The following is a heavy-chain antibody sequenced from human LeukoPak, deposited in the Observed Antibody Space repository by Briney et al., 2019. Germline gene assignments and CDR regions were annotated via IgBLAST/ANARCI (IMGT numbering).Heavy chain of an antibody. CDR1: GFTVSSNY. CDR2: IYSGGST. D-gene: IGHD6-13*01. V-gene: IGHV3-66*01. CDR3: ARESSIAAAGTRYA. Sequence: GSLRLSCAASGFTVSSNYMSWVRQAPGKGLEWVSVIYSGGSTYYADSVKGRFTISRDNSKNTLYLQMNSLRAEDTAVYYCARESSIAAAGTRYAWGQGTLVTVSS. J-gene: IGHJ4*02.